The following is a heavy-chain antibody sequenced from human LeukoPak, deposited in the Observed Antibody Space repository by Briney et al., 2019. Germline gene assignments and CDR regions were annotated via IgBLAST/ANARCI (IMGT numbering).Heavy chain of an antibody. Sequence: GGSLRLSCAASGFSFNNFDMTWLRQAPGKGLGWVSVINVSGDSTYYADSVKGRFTISRDNSKNTLYLQMKSLRAEDTAVYYCAKTLGAIPYNCFDSWGQGTLVTVSA. V-gene: IGHV3-23*01. J-gene: IGHJ5*01. D-gene: IGHD1-26*01. CDR3: AKTLGAIPYNCFDS. CDR1: GFSFNNFD. CDR2: INVSGDST.